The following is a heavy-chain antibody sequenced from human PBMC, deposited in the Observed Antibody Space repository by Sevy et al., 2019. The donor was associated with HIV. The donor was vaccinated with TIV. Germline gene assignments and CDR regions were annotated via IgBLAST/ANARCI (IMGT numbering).Heavy chain of an antibody. J-gene: IGHJ4*02. V-gene: IGHV3-53*01. D-gene: IGHD6-13*01. Sequence: GGSLRLSCAAPGFTVSSNYMSWVRQAPGKGLEWVSVIYSGGSTYYADSVKGRFTISRDNSKNTLYLQMNSLRAEDTAVYYCARDHSSSWYDYWGQGTLVTVSS. CDR2: IYSGGST. CDR1: GFTVSSNY. CDR3: ARDHSSSWYDY.